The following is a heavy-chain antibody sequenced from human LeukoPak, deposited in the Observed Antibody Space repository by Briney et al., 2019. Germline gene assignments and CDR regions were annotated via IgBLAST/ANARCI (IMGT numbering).Heavy chain of an antibody. CDR2: ISHGFGT. D-gene: IGHD3-10*01. V-gene: IGHV4-34*01. CDR3: ARGRRFYGSGSYSFFDP. J-gene: IGHJ5*02. CDR1: GGSFRGYS. Sequence: SETLSLTCAVYGGSFRGYSWNWIRQSSRKGLEWIGEISHGFGTDYNPSLWSRVTISADTSKNQFSLTLISVTAADTAVYFCARGRRFYGSGSYSFFDPWGQGTLVTVSS.